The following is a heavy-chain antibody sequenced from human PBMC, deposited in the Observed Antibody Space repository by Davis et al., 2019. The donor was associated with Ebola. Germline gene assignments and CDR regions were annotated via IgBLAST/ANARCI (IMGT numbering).Heavy chain of an antibody. CDR1: GFTFSSYS. Sequence: GESLKISCAASGFTFSSYSMNWVRQAPGKGLEWVSSISSSSSYIYYADSVKGRFTISRDNAKNSLYLQMTSLRAEDTAVYYCAKSLYYDFWSGSPSWYYYGMDVWGQGTTVTVSS. CDR2: ISSSSSYI. V-gene: IGHV3-21*01. J-gene: IGHJ6*02. CDR3: AKSLYYDFWSGSPSWYYYGMDV. D-gene: IGHD3-3*01.